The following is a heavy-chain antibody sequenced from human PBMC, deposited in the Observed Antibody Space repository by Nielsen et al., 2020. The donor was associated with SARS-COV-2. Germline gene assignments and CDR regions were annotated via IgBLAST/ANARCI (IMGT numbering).Heavy chain of an antibody. Sequence: GESLKISCKGSGYTFRNYWIGWVRQMPGKGLEWMGIVYPGDSETRYRPSFQGQVTISVDTSTSTVYLQWSSLKASDTAIYYCARLDGEVRNFAWSPTVNYWGQGTLVTVSS. V-gene: IGHV5-51*01. D-gene: IGHD3-9*01. J-gene: IGHJ4*02. CDR1: GYTFRNYW. CDR2: VYPGDSET. CDR3: ARLDGEVRNFAWSPTVNY.